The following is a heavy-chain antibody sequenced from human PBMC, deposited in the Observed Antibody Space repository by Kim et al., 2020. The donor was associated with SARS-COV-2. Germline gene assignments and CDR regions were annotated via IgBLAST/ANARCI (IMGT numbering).Heavy chain of an antibody. Sequence: GGSLRLSCVASGFSFSEHYMDWVRQAPGRGLEWVGRIKKKSEYYSTIYAASVKGRFTVSRDDSKSSLYLQMNGLKVEDAAVYFCTRGGFQHAYDLWGQGTVVTVSS. CDR1: GFSFSEHY. V-gene: IGHV3-72*01. CDR3: TRGGFQHAYDL. CDR2: IKKKSEYYST. J-gene: IGHJ3*01. D-gene: IGHD1-26*01.